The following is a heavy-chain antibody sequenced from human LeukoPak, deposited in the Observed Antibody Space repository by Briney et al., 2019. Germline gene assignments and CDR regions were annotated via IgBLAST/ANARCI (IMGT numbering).Heavy chain of an antibody. V-gene: IGHV1-46*01. Sequence: AASVKVSFKASGYTFTSYYMHWVRQAPGQGLEWMGMINPSGGSASYAQKFQGRVTMTRDTSTSTVYMELSSLRSEDTAVYYCARTWVVPQLYYFDYWGQGTLVIVSS. J-gene: IGHJ4*02. CDR2: INPSGGSA. CDR3: ARTWVVPQLYYFDY. CDR1: GYTFTSYY. D-gene: IGHD1-1*01.